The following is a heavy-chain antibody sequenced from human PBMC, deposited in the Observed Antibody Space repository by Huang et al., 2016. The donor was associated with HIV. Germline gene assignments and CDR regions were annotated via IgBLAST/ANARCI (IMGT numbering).Heavy chain of an antibody. CDR1: GGSISSGSFY. Sequence: QVQLQESGPGLVKPSQTLSLTCTVSGGSISSGSFYWSWIRQPAGKGLEWIGHIYTSGNTNYTPSLKSRLTMSVDMSQNQFSLRLYSVTAADTAVYFCARGYYDSSGSDAFDIWGQGTMVTVSS. V-gene: IGHV4-61*09. CDR3: ARGYYDSSGSDAFDI. J-gene: IGHJ3*02. D-gene: IGHD3-22*01. CDR2: IYTSGNT.